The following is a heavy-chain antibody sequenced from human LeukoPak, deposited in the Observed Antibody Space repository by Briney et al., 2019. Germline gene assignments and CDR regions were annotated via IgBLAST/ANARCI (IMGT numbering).Heavy chain of an antibody. D-gene: IGHD3-3*01. Sequence: GGSLRLSCAASGFTFNKYCMNWVRQSPGKGLEWVANIKEDSSDKNYVDSMKGRSTISRDNAKNSLYLQMNSLRVEDTAVYYCARESGRFRFDSWGQGTLVTVSS. CDR2: IKEDSSDK. CDR3: ARESGRFRFDS. J-gene: IGHJ5*01. CDR1: GFTFNKYC. V-gene: IGHV3-7*01.